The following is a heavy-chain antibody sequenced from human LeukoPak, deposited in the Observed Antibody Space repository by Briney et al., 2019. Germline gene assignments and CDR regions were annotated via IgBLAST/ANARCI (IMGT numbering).Heavy chain of an antibody. CDR2: IYHNGNT. CDR1: GTSISGSDW. D-gene: IGHD6-6*01. Sequence: PSETLSLTCVVSGTSISGSDWWSWVRPPPGKGLEWIGEIYHNGNTNYNPSLKSRVTISVDKSKNQFSLMLTSVTAADTAVYYCAISSYCRVWFDPWGQGTLVTVSS. J-gene: IGHJ5*02. V-gene: IGHV4-4*02. CDR3: AISSYCRVWFDP.